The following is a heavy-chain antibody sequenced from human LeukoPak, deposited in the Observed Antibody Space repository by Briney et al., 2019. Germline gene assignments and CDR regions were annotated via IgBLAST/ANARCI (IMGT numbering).Heavy chain of an antibody. CDR2: IYPGGSDT. J-gene: IGHJ4*02. V-gene: IGHV5-51*01. D-gene: IGHD2-15*01. CDR3: ARLSGRVVCSAGSCYIDS. CDR1: GYRFTSDW. Sequence: GESLKISCKGSGYRFTSDWIGWVRQMPGKGLEWMGIIYPGGSDTRYSPSFQGQATISADKSVNTAYLQWSSLKASDTAMYYCARLSGRVVCSAGSCYIDSWGQGTLVTVSS.